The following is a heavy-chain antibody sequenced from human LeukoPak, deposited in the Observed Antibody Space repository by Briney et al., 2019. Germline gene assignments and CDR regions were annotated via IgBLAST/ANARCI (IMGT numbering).Heavy chain of an antibody. J-gene: IGHJ6*02. D-gene: IGHD1-7*01. CDR3: ARGLDELYYYYGMDV. Sequence: ASVKVSCKASGYTFTGYYMHWVRQAPGQGLEWMGRINPNSGGTNYAQTFQGRVTVTRDTSITTAYLEVRSLRSDDTAVYYCARGLDELYYYYGMDVWGQGTTVTVSS. V-gene: IGHV1-2*06. CDR2: INPNSGGT. CDR1: GYTFTGYY.